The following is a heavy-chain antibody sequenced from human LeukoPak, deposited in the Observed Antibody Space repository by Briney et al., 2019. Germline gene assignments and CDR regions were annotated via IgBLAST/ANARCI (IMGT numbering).Heavy chain of an antibody. J-gene: IGHJ4*02. CDR3: ATLAVAGTFPFDY. CDR1: GGSISSYF. V-gene: IGHV4-4*09. D-gene: IGHD6-19*01. Sequence: SETLSLTCTVSGGSISSYFWTWIRQPPGKGLEWIGYIFTSGSTNYNPSLKSRLTMSVDTSKNQFSLKLSSVTAADTAVYYCATLAVAGTFPFDYWGQGTLVTVSS. CDR2: IFTSGST.